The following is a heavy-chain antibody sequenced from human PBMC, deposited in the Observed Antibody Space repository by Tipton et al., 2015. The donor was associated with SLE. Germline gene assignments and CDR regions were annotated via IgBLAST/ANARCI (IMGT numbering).Heavy chain of an antibody. J-gene: IGHJ2*01. CDR3: VRDSYIWYFDL. CDR1: GGSITSVDYY. D-gene: IGHD4-11*01. Sequence: TLSLTCTVSGGSITSVDYYWSWIRQPPGKGLEWIGYIYYIGSTYYNPSLKSRVTISIDPSKNQFSLRLSSVTAADTAVYYRVRDSYIWYFDLWGRGTLVTVSS. V-gene: IGHV4-30-4*01. CDR2: IYYIGST.